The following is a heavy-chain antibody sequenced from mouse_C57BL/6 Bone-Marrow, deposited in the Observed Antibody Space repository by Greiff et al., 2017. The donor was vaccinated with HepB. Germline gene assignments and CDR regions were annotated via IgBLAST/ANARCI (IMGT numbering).Heavy chain of an antibody. CDR1: GFTFSDYG. J-gene: IGHJ2*01. CDR3: ARVGMYVSNSYYFDD. D-gene: IGHD2-5*01. Sequence: DVQLVESGGGLVKPGGSLKLSCAASGFTFSDYGMHWVRQAPEKGLEWVAYISSGSSTIYYAHTVKGRFTISRDNAKNTLFLQMTSIRSEDTAMYYCARVGMYVSNSYYFDDWGEGTTLTVSS. CDR2: ISSGSSTI. V-gene: IGHV5-17*01.